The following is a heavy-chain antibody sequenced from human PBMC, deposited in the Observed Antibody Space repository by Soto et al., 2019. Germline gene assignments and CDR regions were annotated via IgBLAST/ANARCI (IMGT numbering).Heavy chain of an antibody. CDR3: AHRQLYNGAWNEGTFDY. D-gene: IGHD1-1*01. Sequence: QITLKESGPTLVKPTQTLMLTRTFSGFSLTTRPVGVGWIRQPPGQALEWLALIYWDDDKRYNPSLKTRVTITKDTSKNQVVLTMTNMDPVDTATYYCAHRQLYNGAWNEGTFDYWGQGALVTVSS. CDR2: IYWDDDK. J-gene: IGHJ4*02. V-gene: IGHV2-5*02. CDR1: GFSLTTRPVG.